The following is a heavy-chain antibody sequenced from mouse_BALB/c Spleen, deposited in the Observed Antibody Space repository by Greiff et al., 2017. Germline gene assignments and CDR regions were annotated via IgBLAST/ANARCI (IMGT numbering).Heavy chain of an antibody. CDR2: ISYSGST. D-gene: IGHD3-3*01. CDR1: GYSITSDYA. J-gene: IGHJ2*01. Sequence: EVKLVESGPGLVKPSQSLSLTCTVTGYSITSDYAWNWIRQFPGNKLEWMGYISYSGSTSYNPSLKSRISITRDTSKNQFFLQLNSVTTEDTATYYCARWGRDHFDYWGQGTTLTVSS. V-gene: IGHV3-2*02. CDR3: ARWGRDHFDY.